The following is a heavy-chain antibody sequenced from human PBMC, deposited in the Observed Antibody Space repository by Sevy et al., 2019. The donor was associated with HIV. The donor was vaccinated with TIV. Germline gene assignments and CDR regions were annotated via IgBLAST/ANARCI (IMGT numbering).Heavy chain of an antibody. CDR1: GFILATYW. J-gene: IGHJ4*02. CDR2: IKQDGTDK. V-gene: IGHV3-7*01. CDR3: ARALADWGSFHYSS. Sequence: GGSLRLSCAASGFILATYWMTWVRQAPGKGLEWVAYIKQDGTDKYYVDSVKGRFTISRDNARNSLYLHMSSLRAEDTAVYFCARALADWGSFHYSSWGRGSLVTVSS. D-gene: IGHD3-16*02.